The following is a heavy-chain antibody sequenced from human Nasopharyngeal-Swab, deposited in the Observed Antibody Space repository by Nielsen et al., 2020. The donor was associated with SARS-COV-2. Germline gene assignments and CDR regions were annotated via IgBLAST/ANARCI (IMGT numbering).Heavy chain of an antibody. CDR1: GYSISSGYC. J-gene: IGHJ3*02. CDR2: IYHSGST. V-gene: IGHV4-38-2*02. CDR3: ARDARWELLGAFDI. Sequence: SETLSLTCTVSGYSISSGYCWGWIRQPPGKGLEWIGSIYHSGSTYYNPSLKSRVTISVDTSKNQFSLKLSSVTAADTAVYYCARDARWELLGAFDIWGQGTMVTVSS. D-gene: IGHD1-26*01.